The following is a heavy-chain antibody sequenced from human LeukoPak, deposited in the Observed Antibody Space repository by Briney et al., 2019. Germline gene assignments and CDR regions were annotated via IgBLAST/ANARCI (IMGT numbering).Heavy chain of an antibody. CDR1: GFTFSSYG. V-gene: IGHV3-33*01. Sequence: GGSLRLSCAASGFTFSSYGMHWVRQAPGKGLEWVAVIWYDGSNKYYADSVKGRFTISRDNSKNTLYLQMNSLRAEDTAVYYCARRPYYYDSSGYDYWGQGTLVTVSS. CDR2: IWYDGSNK. CDR3: ARRPYYYDSSGYDY. D-gene: IGHD3-22*01. J-gene: IGHJ4*02.